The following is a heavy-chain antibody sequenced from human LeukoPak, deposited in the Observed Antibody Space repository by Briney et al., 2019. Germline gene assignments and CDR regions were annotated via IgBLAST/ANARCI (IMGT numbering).Heavy chain of an antibody. V-gene: IGHV3-30*18. CDR1: GFTFSSYG. CDR3: AKDSFGELWDSSYYYGMDV. Sequence: PGRSLRLSCAASGFTFSSYGMHWVRQAPGKGLEWVAVISYDGSNKYYADSVKGRFTISRDNSKNTLYLQMNSVRGGDTAVYYCAKDSFGELWDSSYYYGMDVWGQGTTVTVSS. CDR2: ISYDGSNK. D-gene: IGHD3-10*01. J-gene: IGHJ6*02.